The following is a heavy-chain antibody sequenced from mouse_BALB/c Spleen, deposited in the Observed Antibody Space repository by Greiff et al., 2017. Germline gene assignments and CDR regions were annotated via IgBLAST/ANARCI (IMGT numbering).Heavy chain of an antibody. V-gene: IGHV5-6-5*01. CDR2: ISSGGST. D-gene: IGHD2-4*01. Sequence: DVKLVESGGGLVKPGGSLKLSCAASGFTFSSYAMSWVRQTPEKRLEWVASISSGGSTYYPDSVKGRFTISRDNARNILYLQMSSLRSEDTAMYYCARGDDYDSWFAYWGQGTLVTVSA. J-gene: IGHJ3*01. CDR1: GFTFSSYA. CDR3: ARGDDYDSWFAY.